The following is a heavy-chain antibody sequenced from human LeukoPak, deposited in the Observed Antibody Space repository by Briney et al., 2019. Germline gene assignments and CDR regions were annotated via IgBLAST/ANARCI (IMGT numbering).Heavy chain of an antibody. Sequence: PGRSLRLSCAASGFTFSSYGMHWVRQAPGKGLEWVAVIWYDGDNKYYADSVKGRFTISRDNSKNTLYLQMNSLRAEDTAVYYCARAYSSSWNNWFDPWGQGTLVTVSS. CDR3: ARAYSSSWNNWFDP. D-gene: IGHD6-13*01. V-gene: IGHV3-33*01. CDR1: GFTFSSYG. CDR2: IWYDGDNK. J-gene: IGHJ5*02.